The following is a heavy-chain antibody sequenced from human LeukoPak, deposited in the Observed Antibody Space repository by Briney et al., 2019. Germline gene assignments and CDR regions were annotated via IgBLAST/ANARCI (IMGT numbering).Heavy chain of an antibody. V-gene: IGHV4-59*10. CDR1: GGSFSGYY. J-gene: IGHJ5*02. D-gene: IGHD3-10*01. Sequence: SETLSLTCAVYGGSFSGYYWSWIRQPAGKGLEWIGRIYTSGSTNYNPSLKSRVTMSVDTSKNQFSLKLSSVTAADTAVYYCARTYGSGTGPYNWFDPWGQGTLVTVSS. CDR3: ARTYGSGTGPYNWFDP. CDR2: IYTSGST.